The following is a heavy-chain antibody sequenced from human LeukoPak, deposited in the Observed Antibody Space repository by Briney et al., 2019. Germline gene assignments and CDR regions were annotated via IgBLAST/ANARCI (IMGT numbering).Heavy chain of an antibody. Sequence: SETLSLTCAVYGGSFSVDYWSWLRQPPGKGLEWIGEINHSGSSNFNPSLKSRVTISVDTSKNQFSLNLSSVTAADTAMYYCARHFRKMGSSGYYVHYYYYYMDVWGKGTTVTISS. CDR3: ARHFRKMGSSGYYVHYYYYYMDV. CDR1: GGSFSVDY. J-gene: IGHJ6*03. D-gene: IGHD3-22*01. V-gene: IGHV4-34*01. CDR2: INHSGSS.